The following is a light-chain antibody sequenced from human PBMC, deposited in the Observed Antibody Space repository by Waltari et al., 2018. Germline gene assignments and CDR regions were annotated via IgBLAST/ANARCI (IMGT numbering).Light chain of an antibody. V-gene: IGKV3-15*01. CDR2: GAS. Sequence: EIVLTQSTSTLSVSTGQIATLSSRASHGVKTKVAWYQQKPGQAPRLLIYGASKRATGVAARFSGSGSGTDFNLSISSLQSEDFALYYCQQYNHWPPVFTFGPGTKLDIK. J-gene: IGKJ3*01. CDR3: QQYNHWPPVFT. CDR1: HGVKTK.